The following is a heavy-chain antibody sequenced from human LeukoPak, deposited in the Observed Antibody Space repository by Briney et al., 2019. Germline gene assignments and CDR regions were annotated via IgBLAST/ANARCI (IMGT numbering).Heavy chain of an antibody. CDR1: GGSTSSSSYY. CDR3: ARKPPAAAPWFDP. D-gene: IGHD2-2*01. Sequence: SETLSLTCTVSGGSTSSSSYYWGWIRQPPGKGLEWIGSIYYSGSTYYNPSLKSRVTISVDTSKNQFSLKLSSVTAADTAVYYCARKPPAAAPWFDPWGQGTLVTVSS. J-gene: IGHJ5*02. V-gene: IGHV4-39*07. CDR2: IYYSGST.